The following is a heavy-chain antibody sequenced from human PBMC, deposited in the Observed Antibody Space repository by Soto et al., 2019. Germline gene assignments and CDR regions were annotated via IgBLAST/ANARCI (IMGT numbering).Heavy chain of an antibody. D-gene: IGHD2-2*01. J-gene: IGHJ4*02. Sequence: SETLSLTCTVSGGSISSGGYYWSWIRQHPGKGLEWIGYIYYSGSTYYNPSLKSRVTISVDTSKNLFSLKLSSVAAADTAVYYCTRGYCTSNSCHYYYDYWGQGTPVTVSS. CDR3: TRGYCTSNSCHYYYDY. V-gene: IGHV4-31*03. CDR1: GGSISSGGYY. CDR2: IYYSGST.